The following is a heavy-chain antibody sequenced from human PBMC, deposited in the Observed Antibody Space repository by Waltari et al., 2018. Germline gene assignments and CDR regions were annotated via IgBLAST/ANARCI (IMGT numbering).Heavy chain of an antibody. V-gene: IGHV1-18*01. CDR1: GYTFTSYG. CDR2: ISAYNGNT. D-gene: IGHD5-18*01. Sequence: QVQLVQSGAEVKKPGASVKVSCKASGYTFTSYGISWVRQDPGQGLKWMGWISAYNGNTNYAQKLQGRVTMTTDTSTSTAYMELRSLRSDDTAVYYCARVDTAMVSYYYYYMDVWGKGTTVTVSS. CDR3: ARVDTAMVSYYYYYMDV. J-gene: IGHJ6*03.